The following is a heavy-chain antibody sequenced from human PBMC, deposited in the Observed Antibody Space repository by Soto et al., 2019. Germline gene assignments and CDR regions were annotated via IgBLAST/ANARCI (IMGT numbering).Heavy chain of an antibody. CDR3: AREGSGSYYFDY. V-gene: IGHV3-53*01. J-gene: IGHJ4*02. CDR1: GFTVSSNY. D-gene: IGHD1-26*01. CDR2: IYSGGST. Sequence: PGGSLRLSCAASGFTVSSNYMSCVRQAPGKGLEWVSVIYSGGSTYYADSVKGRFTISRDNSKNTLYLQMNSLRAEDTAVYYCAREGSGSYYFDYWGQGTLVTVSS.